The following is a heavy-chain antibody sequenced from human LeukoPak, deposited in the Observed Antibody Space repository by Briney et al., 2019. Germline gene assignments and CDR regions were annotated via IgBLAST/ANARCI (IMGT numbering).Heavy chain of an antibody. V-gene: IGHV4-59*01. J-gene: IGHJ5*02. CDR2: IYYSGST. D-gene: IGHD3-10*01. CDR1: GGSISSYY. CDR3: ARVSPSEVVRGGWFDP. Sequence: PSETLSLTCTVSGGSISSYYWSWIRQPPGKGLEWIGYIYYSGSTNYNPSLKSRVTISVDTSKNQFSLKLSSVTAADTAVYYCARVSPSEVVRGGWFDPWGQGTLVTVSS.